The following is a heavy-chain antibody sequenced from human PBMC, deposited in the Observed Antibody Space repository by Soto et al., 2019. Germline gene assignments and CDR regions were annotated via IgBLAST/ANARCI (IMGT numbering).Heavy chain of an antibody. V-gene: IGHV4-31*03. CDR2: IYYSGST. CDR1: GGSISSGGYY. Sequence: SSETLSLTCTVSGGSISSGGYYWSWIRQHPGKGLEWIGYIYYSGSTYYNPSLKSRVTISVDTSKNQFSLKLSSVTAADTAVYYCARVTLSHGAFDIWGRGTMVTFSS. J-gene: IGHJ3*02. CDR3: ARVTLSHGAFDI.